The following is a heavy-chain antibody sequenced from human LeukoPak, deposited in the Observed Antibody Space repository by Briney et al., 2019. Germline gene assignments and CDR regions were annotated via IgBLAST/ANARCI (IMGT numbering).Heavy chain of an antibody. Sequence: GGSLRLSCAASGFTFSTYTMNWVRQAPGKGPEWVSSISSSSAYIYYANSVTGRFTISRDHAKNSLYLQMNSLRAEDTAVYYCARDLIDSGWFDPWGRGTLVTVSS. CDR1: GFTFSTYT. D-gene: IGHD3-22*01. V-gene: IGHV3-21*01. J-gene: IGHJ5*02. CDR2: ISSSSAYI. CDR3: ARDLIDSGWFDP.